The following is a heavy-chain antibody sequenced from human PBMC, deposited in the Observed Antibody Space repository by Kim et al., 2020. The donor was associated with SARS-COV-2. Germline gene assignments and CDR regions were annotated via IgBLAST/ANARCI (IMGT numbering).Heavy chain of an antibody. CDR1: GFTFSSYG. CDR2: ISYDGSNK. V-gene: IGHV3-30*18. D-gene: IGHD6-13*01. J-gene: IGHJ3*02. Sequence: GGSLRLSCAASGFTFSSYGMHWVRQAPGKGLEWVAVISYDGSNKYYADSVKGRFTISRDNSKNTLYLQMNSLRAEDTAVYYCAKELSIAAAGLNAFDIWGQGTMVTVSS. CDR3: AKELSIAAAGLNAFDI.